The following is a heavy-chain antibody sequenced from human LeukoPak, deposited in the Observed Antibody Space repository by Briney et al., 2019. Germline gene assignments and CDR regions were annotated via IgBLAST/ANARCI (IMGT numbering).Heavy chain of an antibody. V-gene: IGHV1-24*01. CDR1: GYNLTELS. D-gene: IGHD2-2*02. CDR3: ATDLYCSSTSCYTEGNWFDP. Sequence: GASVKVSCKVSGYNLTELSMHWVRQAPGKGLEWMGGFDPEDGETIYAQKFQGRVTMTEDTSTDTAYMELSSLRSEDTAVYYCATDLYCSSTSCYTEGNWFDPWGQGTLVTVSS. CDR2: FDPEDGET. J-gene: IGHJ5*02.